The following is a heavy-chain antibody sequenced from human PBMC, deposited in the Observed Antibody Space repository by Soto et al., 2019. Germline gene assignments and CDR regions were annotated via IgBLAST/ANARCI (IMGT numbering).Heavy chain of an antibody. V-gene: IGHV3-23*01. Sequence: EVQLLESGGGLVQPGGSLRLSCAASGFTFSSYAMSWVRQAPGKGLEWVSVISGSGDSTYYADSVRGRFTISRDNSKNTLYLQMNSLRDEDTAVYYCAKDNNGATTGLTKFYGMEVWGQGTTVTVSS. CDR2: ISGSGDST. CDR1: GFTFSSYA. D-gene: IGHD1-1*01. CDR3: AKDNNGATTGLTKFYGMEV. J-gene: IGHJ6*02.